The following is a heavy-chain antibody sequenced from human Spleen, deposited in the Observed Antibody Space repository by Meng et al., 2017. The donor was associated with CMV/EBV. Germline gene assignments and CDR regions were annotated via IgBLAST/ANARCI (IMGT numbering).Heavy chain of an antibody. J-gene: IGHJ4*02. D-gene: IGHD1-7*01. CDR2: VNPNNGDT. Sequence: SDYSFPGYDMHWVRQAPGQGPEWMGWVNPNNGDTNYAQKFQGRVTMTRDTSISTTYLELSSLRSDDSAIYYCARDPFGHITGTAYWGQGTLVTVSS. V-gene: IGHV1-2*02. CDR3: ARDPFGHITGTAY. CDR1: DYSFPGYD.